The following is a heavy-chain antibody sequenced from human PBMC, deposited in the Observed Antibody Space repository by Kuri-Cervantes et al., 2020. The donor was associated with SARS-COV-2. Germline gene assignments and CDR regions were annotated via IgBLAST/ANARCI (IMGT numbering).Heavy chain of an antibody. CDR2: IYHSGST. V-gene: IGHV4-30-2*01. J-gene: IGHJ5*02. D-gene: IGHD4-17*01. CDR3: ARKRTTVTTFWFDP. Sequence: SETLSLTCTVSGGSISSGGYYWSWIRQPPGKGLEWIGYIYHSGSTNYNPSLKSRVTISVDTSKNQFSLKLSSVTAADTAVYYCARKRTTVTTFWFDPWGQGTLVTVSS. CDR1: GGSISSGGYY.